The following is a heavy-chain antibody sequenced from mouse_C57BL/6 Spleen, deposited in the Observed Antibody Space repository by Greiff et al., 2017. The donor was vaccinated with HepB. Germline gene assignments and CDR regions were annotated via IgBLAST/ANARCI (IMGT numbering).Heavy chain of an antibody. J-gene: IGHJ3*01. CDR1: GYTFTSYW. D-gene: IGHD2-2*01. CDR2: IDPSDSET. Sequence: QVQLQQPGAELVRPGSSVKLSCKASGYTFTSYWMHWVKQRPIQGLEWIGNIDPSDSETHYNQKFKDKATLTVDKSSSTAYMQLSSLTSEDSAVYYCAREGQGYDGAWFAYWGQGTLVTVSA. CDR3: AREGQGYDGAWFAY. V-gene: IGHV1-52*01.